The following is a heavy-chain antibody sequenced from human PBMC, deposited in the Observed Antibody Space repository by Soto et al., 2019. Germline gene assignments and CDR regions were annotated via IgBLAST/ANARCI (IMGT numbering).Heavy chain of an antibody. CDR2: ISSSGSYI. V-gene: IGHV3-21*04. CDR1: GFTFSSYS. Sequence: EVQLVESGGGLVKPGGSLKLSCAASGFTFSSYSMNWVRQAPGQGLEWVSSISSSGSYIYYADSVKGRFTISRANAKNSLYLQMNSLRAEDTAFSDCARIHDYVWGRYRNNAFDIWGQGTMVTVSS. J-gene: IGHJ3*02. CDR3: ARIHDYVWGRYRNNAFDI. D-gene: IGHD3-16*02.